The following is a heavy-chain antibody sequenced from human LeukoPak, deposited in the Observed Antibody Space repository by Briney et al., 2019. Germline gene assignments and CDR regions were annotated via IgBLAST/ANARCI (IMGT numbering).Heavy chain of an antibody. CDR2: MNPNNGNT. D-gene: IGHD3-10*01. J-gene: IGHJ5*02. Sequence: ASGKVSCKASGFTFTLYDINWVRQATGQGLEWMGWMNPNNGNTGYAQTFQGRVTMTRDTFTSTAYMELRSLTSEDTAVYYCVRDGEGLAISVNYWFDLWGQGTLVTVSS. CDR1: GFTFTLYD. V-gene: IGHV1-8*01. CDR3: VRDGEGLAISVNYWFDL.